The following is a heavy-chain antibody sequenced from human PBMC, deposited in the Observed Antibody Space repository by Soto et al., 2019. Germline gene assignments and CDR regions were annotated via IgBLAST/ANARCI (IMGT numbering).Heavy chain of an antibody. CDR1: GFTFSSYG. D-gene: IGHD6-13*01. Sequence: GGSLRLSCAASGFTFSSYGMHWVRQAPGKGLEWVAVIWYDGSNKYYADSVKGRFTISRDNSKNTLYLQMNSLRAEDTAVYYCARDQIAAAGILELDYWGQGTLVTVSS. CDR3: ARDQIAAAGILELDY. CDR2: IWYDGSNK. J-gene: IGHJ4*02. V-gene: IGHV3-33*01.